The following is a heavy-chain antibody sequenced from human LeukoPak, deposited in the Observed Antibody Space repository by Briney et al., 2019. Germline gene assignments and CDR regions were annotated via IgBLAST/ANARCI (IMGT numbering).Heavy chain of an antibody. CDR1: GYTFTDQY. CDR2: NNPNSGAT. V-gene: IGHV1-2*02. Sequence: ASVKVSCKASGYTFTDQYIHWVRQAPGQGLEWMGWNNPNSGATKYAQKFQGRVTMTRDTSISTAYMELSRLRSDDTAVYYCAIDGSTWYYFDDGGQGTLVTASS. CDR3: AIDGSTWYYFDD. J-gene: IGHJ4*02. D-gene: IGHD6-13*01.